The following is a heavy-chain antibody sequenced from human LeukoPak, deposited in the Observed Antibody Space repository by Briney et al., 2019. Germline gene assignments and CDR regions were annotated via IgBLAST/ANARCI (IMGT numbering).Heavy chain of an antibody. Sequence: GGSLRLSCEASGFTFSDYAVHWVRHSPGKGLEWVTAISNDGRNKYYSDSVKGRFTVSRDNSKNTLYLQMNSLRPEDTAIYYCARAPADYYGSGSRIAFDYWGRGTLGTVSS. V-gene: IGHV3-30*04. CDR1: GFTFSDYA. D-gene: IGHD3-10*01. CDR2: ISNDGRNK. CDR3: ARAPADYYGSGSRIAFDY. J-gene: IGHJ4*02.